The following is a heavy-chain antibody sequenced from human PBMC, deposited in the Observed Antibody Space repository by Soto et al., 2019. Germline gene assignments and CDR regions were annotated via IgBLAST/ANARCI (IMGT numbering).Heavy chain of an antibody. D-gene: IGHD5-18*01. V-gene: IGHV4-39*01. J-gene: IGHJ4*02. CDR2: IYYSGST. CDR1: GGSISSSSYY. CDR3: VRLDLRTGYSYGRFDY. Sequence: QLQLQESGPGLVKPSETLSLTCTVSGGSISSSSYYWGWIRQPPGKGLEWIGSIYYSGSTYYNPSLKSRVTISVDTSKNQFSLKLSSVTAADTAVYYCVRLDLRTGYSYGRFDYWGQGTLVTVSS.